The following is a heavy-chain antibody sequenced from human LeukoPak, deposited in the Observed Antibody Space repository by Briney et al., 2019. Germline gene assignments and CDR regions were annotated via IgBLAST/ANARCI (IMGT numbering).Heavy chain of an antibody. CDR2: IIPIFGTA. V-gene: IGHV1-69*06. CDR3: ARAPRVREVIHYYYGMDV. Sequence: SVKVSCKASGGTFSSYAISWVRQAPGQGLEWMGGIIPIFGTANYAQKFQGRVTITADKSTSTAYMELSSLRSEDTAVYYCARAPRVREVIHYYYGMDVWGKGTTVTVSS. D-gene: IGHD3-10*01. CDR1: GGTFSSYA. J-gene: IGHJ6*04.